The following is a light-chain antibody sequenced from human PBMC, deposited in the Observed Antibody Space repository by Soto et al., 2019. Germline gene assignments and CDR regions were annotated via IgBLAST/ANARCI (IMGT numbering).Light chain of an antibody. CDR1: QTVSSN. J-gene: IGKJ2*01. CDR3: QQHNNWPYT. CDR2: GAF. V-gene: IGKV3-15*01. Sequence: EVVMTQSPATLSVSPGESATLSCRASQTVSSNVAWYQHRPGQAPRLLIDGAFTSATVVPARFSGSRSGTEFTLTISSPQSEDFALYYCQQHNNWPYTFGQGTKLEIK.